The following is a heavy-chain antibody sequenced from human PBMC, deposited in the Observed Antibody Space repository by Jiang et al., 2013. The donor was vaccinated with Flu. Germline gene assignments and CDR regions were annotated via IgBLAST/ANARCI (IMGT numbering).Heavy chain of an antibody. CDR1: GYTFSSYG. Sequence: GAEVKKPGASVKVSCKASGYTFSSYGTSWVRQAPGEGLEWMGWISAYNGNTKYAQKLQGRVTMSTDTSTSTAYMELRSLRSDDTAVYYCARDHAVVDISYWYFDVWGRGTLVTVSS. CDR2: ISAYNGNT. V-gene: IGHV1-18*01. D-gene: IGHD3-22*01. J-gene: IGHJ2*01. CDR3: ARDHAVVDISYWYFDV.